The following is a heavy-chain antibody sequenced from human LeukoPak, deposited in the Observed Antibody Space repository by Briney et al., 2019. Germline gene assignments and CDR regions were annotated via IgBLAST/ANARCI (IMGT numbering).Heavy chain of an antibody. J-gene: IGHJ4*02. CDR2: ISWNSGSI. CDR1: GFTFDDYA. Sequence: GGSLRLSCAASGFTFDDYAMHWVRHAPGKGLEWVSGISWNSGSIGYADSVKGRFTISRDNAKNSLYLQMNSLRAEDTALYYCAKDRDHYYDSSGYYGPIDYWGQGTLVTVSS. V-gene: IGHV3-9*01. D-gene: IGHD3-22*01. CDR3: AKDRDHYYDSSGYYGPIDY.